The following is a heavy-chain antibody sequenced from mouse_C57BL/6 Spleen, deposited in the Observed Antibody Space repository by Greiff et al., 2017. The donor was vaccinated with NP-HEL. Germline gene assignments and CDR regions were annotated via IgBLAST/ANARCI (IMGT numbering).Heavy chain of an antibody. CDR2: ISYDGSN. CDR1: GYSITSGYY. V-gene: IGHV3-6*01. Sequence: DVKLQESGPGLVKPSQSLSLTCSVTGYSITSGYYWNWIRQFPGNKLEWMGYISYDGSNNYNPSLKNRISITRDTSKNQFFLKLNSVTTEDTATYYCANDYDVGFAYWGQGTLVTVSA. J-gene: IGHJ3*01. CDR3: ANDYDVGFAY. D-gene: IGHD2-4*01.